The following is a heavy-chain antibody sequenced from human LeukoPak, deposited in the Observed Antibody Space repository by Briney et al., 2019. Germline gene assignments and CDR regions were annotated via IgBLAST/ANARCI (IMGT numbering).Heavy chain of an antibody. Sequence: SETLSLTCTVSGGSISSGGYYWSWIRQHPGKGLEWIGYIYYSGSTHYNPSLKSRVTISVDTSKNQFSLKLSSVTAADTAVYYCARASSSSWYFDYWGQGTVVTVSS. CDR1: GGSISSGGYY. V-gene: IGHV4-31*03. CDR2: IYYSGST. J-gene: IGHJ4*02. D-gene: IGHD6-13*01. CDR3: ARASSSSWYFDY.